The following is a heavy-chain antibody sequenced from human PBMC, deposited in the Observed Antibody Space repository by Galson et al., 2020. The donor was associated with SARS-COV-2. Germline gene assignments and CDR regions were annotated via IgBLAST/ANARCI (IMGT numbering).Heavy chain of an antibody. CDR3: ERILAIWPDYDDGMDV. CDR2: IDWDDDK. V-gene: IGHV2-70*01. Sequence: SGPTLVKPTQTLTLTCTFSGFSLSTSGMCVSWIRQPPGKALEWLALIDWDDDKYYSTSLKTRHTISKDTSKNQVVLTMTNMDPVDTATYYCERILAIWPDYDDGMDVWGQGTTVTVSS. J-gene: IGHJ6*02. CDR1: GFSLSTSGMC.